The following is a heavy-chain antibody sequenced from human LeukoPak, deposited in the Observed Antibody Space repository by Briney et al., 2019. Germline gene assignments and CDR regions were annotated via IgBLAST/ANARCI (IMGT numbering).Heavy chain of an antibody. CDR2: IRYDGSNK. J-gene: IGHJ4*02. V-gene: IGHV3-30*02. D-gene: IGHD6-13*01. Sequence: PGGSLRLSCAASGFTFSSHGMHWVRQAPGKGLERVAFIRYDGSNKYYADSVKGRFTISRDNSKNTLYLQMNSLRAEDTAVYYCAKGGQQLGYFDYWGQGTLVTVSS. CDR3: AKGGQQLGYFDY. CDR1: GFTFSSHG.